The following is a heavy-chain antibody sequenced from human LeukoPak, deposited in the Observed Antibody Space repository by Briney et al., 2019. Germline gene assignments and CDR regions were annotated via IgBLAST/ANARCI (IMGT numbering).Heavy chain of an antibody. CDR1: GFTFSSYW. Sequence: GGSLRLSCAASGFTFSSYWMSWVRQAPGKGLEWVANIKQDGSEKYYVDSVKGRFTISRDNAKNSLYLQMNSLRAEDTAVYYCARDLEYYDYGQGFDYWGQGTLVTVSS. CDR2: IKQDGSEK. D-gene: IGHD3-16*01. J-gene: IGHJ4*02. V-gene: IGHV3-7*01. CDR3: ARDLEYYDYGQGFDY.